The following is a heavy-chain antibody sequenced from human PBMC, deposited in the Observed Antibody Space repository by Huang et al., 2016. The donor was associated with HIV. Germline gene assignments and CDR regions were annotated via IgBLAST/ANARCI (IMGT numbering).Heavy chain of an antibody. D-gene: IGHD2-15*01. CDR3: AKDALAVVTSYYVDY. CDR1: GFTFRNHA. Sequence: QVQLLESGGGGVQPGRSLRVSCAASGFTFRNHAIHWVRQAPGKGLEWVAYRSYDGSDKYYADSVKGRFTISRDNSKNTVYLQMNSLRTADTAVYYCAKDALAVVTSYYVDYWGQGTLVTVSS. J-gene: IGHJ4*02. V-gene: IGHV3-30*18. CDR2: RSYDGSDK.